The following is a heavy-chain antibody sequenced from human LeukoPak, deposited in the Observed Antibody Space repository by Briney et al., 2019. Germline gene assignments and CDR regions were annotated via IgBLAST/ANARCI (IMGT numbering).Heavy chain of an antibody. V-gene: IGHV1-69*06. Sequence: GSSVKVSCKASGGTFSSYAISWVRQAPGQGLEWMGGIIPIFGTADYTQKFQGRVTFIADKSTSTAYMELSGLTSEDTAVYYCAAALYIGQLLSAFDFWGQGTPVIVSS. D-gene: IGHD3-10*01. CDR3: AAALYIGQLLSAFDF. J-gene: IGHJ4*02. CDR1: GGTFSSYA. CDR2: IIPIFGTA.